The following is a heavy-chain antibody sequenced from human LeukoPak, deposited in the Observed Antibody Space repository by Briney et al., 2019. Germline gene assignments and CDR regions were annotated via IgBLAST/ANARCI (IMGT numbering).Heavy chain of an antibody. Sequence: GASVTVSCKASGYIFINYYIHWVRQAPGQGLEWMGVINPSDGSTNHAQKYQDRVTMTRDTSTRTVYMQLSSLRSDDTAVYYCARAPRNSSTMLDFWGQGTLVTISS. D-gene: IGHD6-13*01. J-gene: IGHJ4*02. CDR2: INPSDGST. V-gene: IGHV1-46*01. CDR1: GYIFINYY. CDR3: ARAPRNSSTMLDF.